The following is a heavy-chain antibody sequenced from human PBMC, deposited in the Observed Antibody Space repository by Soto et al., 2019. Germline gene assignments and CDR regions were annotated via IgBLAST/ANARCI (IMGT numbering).Heavy chain of an antibody. J-gene: IGHJ4*02. Sequence: EVQLVESGGGLVKPGGSLRLSCAASGFIFSSYSMNWVRQAPGKGLEWVSSISSSSSYIYYADSVKGRFTISRDNAKNSLYLQMNSLRAEDTAVYYCAREGGLDIVLVPAAYWGQGTLVTVSS. D-gene: IGHD2-2*03. CDR3: AREGGLDIVLVPAAY. V-gene: IGHV3-21*01. CDR1: GFIFSSYS. CDR2: ISSSSSYI.